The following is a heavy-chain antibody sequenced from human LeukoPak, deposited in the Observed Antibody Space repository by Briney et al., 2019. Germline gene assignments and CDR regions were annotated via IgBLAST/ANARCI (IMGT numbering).Heavy chain of an antibody. CDR2: ISGGGDST. CDR3: AKDSVRITMIVVVPTPIDY. D-gene: IGHD3-22*01. CDR1: GFPFSSSG. Sequence: GGSLRLSCATSGFPFSSSGMSWVRQAPGKGLEWVSAISGGGDSTFYADSVKGRFTISRDNSKNTLYLQMNSLRAEDTAVYYCAKDSVRITMIVVVPTPIDYWGQGTLVTVSS. J-gene: IGHJ4*02. V-gene: IGHV3-23*01.